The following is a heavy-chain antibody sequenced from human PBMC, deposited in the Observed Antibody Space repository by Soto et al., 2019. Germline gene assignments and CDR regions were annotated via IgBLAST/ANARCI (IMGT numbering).Heavy chain of an antibody. V-gene: IGHV3-53*01. CDR2: IYSGGST. CDR1: GFTVSSNY. Sequence: GGSLRLSCAASGFTVSSNYMSWVRQAPGKGLEWVSVIYSGGSTYYADSVKGRFTISRDNSKNTLYLQMNSLRAEDTAVYYCASVGYYDYVWGSYRYAPLNYWGQGTLVTVSS. CDR3: ASVGYYDYVWGSYRYAPLNY. D-gene: IGHD3-16*02. J-gene: IGHJ4*02.